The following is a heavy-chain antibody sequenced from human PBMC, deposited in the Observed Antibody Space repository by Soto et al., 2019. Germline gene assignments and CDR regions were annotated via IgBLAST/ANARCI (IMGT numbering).Heavy chain of an antibody. J-gene: IGHJ4*02. V-gene: IGHV3-21*01. CDR3: VRQYPSSSRHFDH. Sequence: EVELVESGGGLVKPGGSLKLSCAASGFTFRTYYMIWVRQAPGKGLEWVASISAGSSNIYYAPSVKGRFTISRDNAKNLLFLQTNSLRVDDTAVYYCVRQYPSSSRHFDHWGQGTLVTVSS. CDR2: ISAGSSNI. CDR1: GFTFRTYY. D-gene: IGHD6-6*01.